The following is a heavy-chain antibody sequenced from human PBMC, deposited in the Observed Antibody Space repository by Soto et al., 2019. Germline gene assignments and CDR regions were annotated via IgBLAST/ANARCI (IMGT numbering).Heavy chain of an antibody. Sequence: VHLVESGGGLVEPGGSLRLSCEASGCMFSSYWMSWVRQAPGEGLEWVANIKQDGSEIHYLESVEGRFTIFRDNARRSLYLQMNSLRAEDTAVYFCATYSGSYFPVGHDRWGQGTLVVVSS. CDR3: ATYSGSYFPVGHDR. V-gene: IGHV3-7*01. D-gene: IGHD3-10*01. CDR2: IKQDGSEI. J-gene: IGHJ4*02. CDR1: GCMFSSYW.